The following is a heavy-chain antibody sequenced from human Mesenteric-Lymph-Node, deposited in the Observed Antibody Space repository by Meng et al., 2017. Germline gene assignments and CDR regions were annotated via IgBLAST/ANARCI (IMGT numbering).Heavy chain of an antibody. J-gene: IGHJ4*02. CDR3: ARVGAYCGGDCYHPR. CDR2: IYHSGST. CDR1: GGSFSGYS. Sequence: QGPLQPWAAGLVNPSETLSLTFAVYGGSFSGYSGSWIRQPPGKGLEWIGEIYHSGSTNYNPSPKSRVTISVDESKNQFSLRLSSVTAADTAVYYCARVGAYCGGDCYHPRWGQGTLVTVSS. V-gene: IGHV4-34*01. D-gene: IGHD2-21*02.